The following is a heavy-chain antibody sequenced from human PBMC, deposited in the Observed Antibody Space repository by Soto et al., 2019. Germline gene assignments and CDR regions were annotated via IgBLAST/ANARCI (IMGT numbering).Heavy chain of an antibody. D-gene: IGHD3-3*01. J-gene: IGHJ4*02. CDR2: ISHSGRT. Sequence: QVQLQESGPGLVQPSGTLSLTCDVSGASISNTNWWSWVRQHPRKGLEWIGEISHSGRTNYNPSLESRVIISLDKSKNQFSLRLRSVTAADTAVYFCARDDAGFFRGLDYWGPGLLVTVS. CDR1: GASISNTNW. CDR3: ARDDAGFFRGLDY. V-gene: IGHV4-4*02.